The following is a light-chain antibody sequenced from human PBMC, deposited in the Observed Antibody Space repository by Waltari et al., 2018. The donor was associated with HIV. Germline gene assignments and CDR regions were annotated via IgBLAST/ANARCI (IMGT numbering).Light chain of an antibody. CDR2: SDY. Sequence: QSVLTQPPSTSGTPGQRVTISCSGSSSNIGRHYVYWYRQPPGTAPKIVMYSDYQRPSGVPVRFSGSKSGTSASLAISGLRSEDEAEYFCSTWDDSLSGSVFGGGTKLTVL. CDR3: STWDDSLSGSV. V-gene: IGLV1-47*01. CDR1: SSNIGRHY. J-gene: IGLJ3*02.